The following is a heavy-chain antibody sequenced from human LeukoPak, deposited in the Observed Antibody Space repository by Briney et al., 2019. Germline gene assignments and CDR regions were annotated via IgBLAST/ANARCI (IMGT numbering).Heavy chain of an antibody. D-gene: IGHD6-19*01. CDR2: ISSSSSYI. J-gene: IGHJ3*02. CDR3: ARDKSHSSGWYSSAFDI. CDR1: GFTFSSYS. V-gene: IGHV3-21*01. Sequence: KSGGSLRLSCAASGFTFSSYSMNWVRQAPGKGLEWVSSISSSSSYIYYADSVEGRFTISRDNAKSSLYLQMNSLRAEDTAVYYCARDKSHSSGWYSSAFDIWGQGTMVTVSS.